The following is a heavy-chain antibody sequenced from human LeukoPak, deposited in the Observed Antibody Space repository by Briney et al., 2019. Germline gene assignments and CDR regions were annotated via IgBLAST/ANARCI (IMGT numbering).Heavy chain of an antibody. CDR1: GLTFSSHW. D-gene: IGHD3-9*01. Sequence: PGGSLRLSCAASGLTFSSHWMHWVRQAPGKGLVWVSHINGDGSSTSYADSVKGRFAISRNNAKNTLYLQMNSLRAEDTAVYYCARTMTGAFFDYWGQGALVTVSS. V-gene: IGHV3-74*01. J-gene: IGHJ4*02. CDR2: INGDGSST. CDR3: ARTMTGAFFDY.